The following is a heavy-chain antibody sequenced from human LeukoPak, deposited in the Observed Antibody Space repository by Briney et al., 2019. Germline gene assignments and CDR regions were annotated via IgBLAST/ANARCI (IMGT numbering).Heavy chain of an antibody. V-gene: IGHV3-48*01. CDR2: ISSSSSTI. D-gene: IGHD4-17*01. J-gene: IGHJ4*02. CDR3: ARDVETMTLIY. Sequence: GGSLRLSCAASGFTFSSYSMNWVRQAPGKGLEWVSYISSSSSTIYYADSVKGRFTISRDNAKNSLYLQMNSLRAEDTAVYYCARDVETMTLIYWGQGTLVTVSS. CDR1: GFTFSSYS.